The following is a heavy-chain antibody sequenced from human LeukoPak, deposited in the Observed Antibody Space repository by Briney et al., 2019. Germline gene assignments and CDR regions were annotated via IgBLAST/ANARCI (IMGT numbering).Heavy chain of an antibody. CDR3: ARVAWASNNWFDP. CDR2: IYYSGST. D-gene: IGHD1-26*01. J-gene: IGHJ5*02. V-gene: IGHV4-59*01. CDR1: GGSISSYY. Sequence: ASETLSLTCTVSGGSISSYYWSRIRQPPGKGLEWIGYIYYSGSTNYNPSLKSRVTISVDTSKNQFSLKLSSVTAADTAVYYCARVAWASNNWFDPWGQGTLVTVSS.